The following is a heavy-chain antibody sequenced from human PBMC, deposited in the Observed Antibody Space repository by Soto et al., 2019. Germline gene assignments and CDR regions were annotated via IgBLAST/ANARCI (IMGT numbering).Heavy chain of an antibody. D-gene: IGHD3-10*01. J-gene: IGHJ6*02. CDR3: AKSMVRGVIITESKGYYYYYGMDV. CDR2: IIPIFGTA. CDR1: GGTFSSYT. V-gene: IGHV1-69*13. Sequence: GASVKVSCKASGGTFSSYTISWVRQAPGQGLEWMGGIIPIFGTANYAQKFQGRVTITADESTSTAYMELSSLRSEDTAVYYCAKSMVRGVIITESKGYYYYYGMDVWGQGTTVTV.